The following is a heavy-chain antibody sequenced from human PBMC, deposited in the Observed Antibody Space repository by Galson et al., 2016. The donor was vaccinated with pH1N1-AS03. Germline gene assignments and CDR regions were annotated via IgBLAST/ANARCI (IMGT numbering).Heavy chain of an antibody. D-gene: IGHD2-21*02. V-gene: IGHV3-48*02. CDR2: ISSRGDSI. Sequence: SLRLSCAASGFTFSYYSMNWVRQAPGKGLEWVSYISSRGDSIYYADSVKGRFSISRDNAKESRYLQMNSLRDEDTGVYYCARIVTMSDFDFWGQGTLVTVSS. J-gene: IGHJ4*02. CDR1: GFTFSYYS. CDR3: ARIVTMSDFDF.